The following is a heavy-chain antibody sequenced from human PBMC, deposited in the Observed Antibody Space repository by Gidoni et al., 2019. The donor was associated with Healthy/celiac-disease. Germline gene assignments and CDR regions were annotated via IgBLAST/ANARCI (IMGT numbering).Heavy chain of an antibody. CDR3: ARIAAAGTWYYGMDV. CDR1: GGSFSGYY. D-gene: IGHD6-13*01. CDR2: INHSGST. Sequence: QVQLQQWGAGLLKPSETLSLTCAVYGGSFSGYYWSWIRQPPGQGLEWIGEINHSGSTNYNPSLKSRVTISVDTSKNQFSLKLSSVTAADTAVYYCARIAAAGTWYYGMDVWGQGTTVTVSS. J-gene: IGHJ6*02. V-gene: IGHV4-34*01.